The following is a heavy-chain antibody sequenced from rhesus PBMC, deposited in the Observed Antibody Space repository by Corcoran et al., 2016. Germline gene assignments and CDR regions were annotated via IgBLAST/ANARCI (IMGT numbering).Heavy chain of an antibody. D-gene: IGHD2-21*01. CDR1: GYSLTSYW. CDR3: AKGGNTPNFEF. V-gene: IGHV5-20*02. J-gene: IGHJ1*01. Sequence: EVQLVQSGAEVKRPGESLKISCKTSGYSLTSYWISWVRQMPGNGPECIGPIDPIGSDTTNRPTFPAQVTISVDKSIRTAYLQWSSLKASDTATYDCAKGGNTPNFEFWGQGVLVTVSS. CDR2: IDPIGSDT.